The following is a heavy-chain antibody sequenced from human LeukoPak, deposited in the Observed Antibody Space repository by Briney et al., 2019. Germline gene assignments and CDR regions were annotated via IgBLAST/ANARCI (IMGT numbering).Heavy chain of an antibody. D-gene: IGHD3-16*02. CDR3: TRVTYYDYVWGSYRHFDY. J-gene: IGHJ4*02. CDR1: GFTFGDYA. Sequence: PGGSLRLSRTASGFTFGDYAMSWFRQAPGKGLEWVGFIRSKAYGGTTEYAASVKGRFTISRDDSKSIAYLQMNSLKTEDTAVYYCTRVTYYDYVWGSYRHFDYWGQGTLVTVSS. V-gene: IGHV3-49*03. CDR2: IRSKAYGGTT.